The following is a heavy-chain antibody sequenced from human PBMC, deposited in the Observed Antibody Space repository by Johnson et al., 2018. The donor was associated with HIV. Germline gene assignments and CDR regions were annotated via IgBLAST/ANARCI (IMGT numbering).Heavy chain of an antibody. D-gene: IGHD3-22*01. Sequence: VHLVESGGGSVQPGGSLSLSCAASEFTFSTYWMTWVRQAPGKGLEWVANIKQDGSEKYYVDSVKGRFSISRDNAKNSLYLQMNSLRAEDTAVYYCAREGYYDSSVYYSIWGQGTMVTVSS. V-gene: IGHV3-7*01. CDR1: EFTFSTYW. J-gene: IGHJ3*02. CDR2: IKQDGSEK. CDR3: AREGYYDSSVYYSI.